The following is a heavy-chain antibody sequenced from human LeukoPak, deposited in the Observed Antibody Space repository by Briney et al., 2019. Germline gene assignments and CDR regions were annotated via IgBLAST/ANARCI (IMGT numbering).Heavy chain of an antibody. CDR3: ARAYPYSSGWKYYFDY. CDR1: GGSISSGGYY. D-gene: IGHD6-19*01. J-gene: IGHJ4*02. Sequence: ASETLTLTCTVAGGSISSGGYYWSWIRQHPGKGLEWIGYIYYSGSTYYNPSLKSRVTISVDTSKNQFSLKLSSVTAADTAVYYCARAYPYSSGWKYYFDYWGQGTLVTVSS. V-gene: IGHV4-31*03. CDR2: IYYSGST.